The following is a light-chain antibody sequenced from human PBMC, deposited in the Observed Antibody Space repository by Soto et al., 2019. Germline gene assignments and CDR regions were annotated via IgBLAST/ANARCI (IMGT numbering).Light chain of an antibody. Sequence: QSVLTQPASVSGSPGQSITISCTGTSSDVGRHDHVSWYQQHPGKAPKLMIYDVYNRPSGVSSRFSGSKSGNTASLTISGLQAEDEADYHCSSHAGSSQVVFGGGTKVTVL. J-gene: IGLJ2*01. CDR1: SSDVGRHDH. CDR3: SSHAGSSQVV. V-gene: IGLV2-14*03. CDR2: DVY.